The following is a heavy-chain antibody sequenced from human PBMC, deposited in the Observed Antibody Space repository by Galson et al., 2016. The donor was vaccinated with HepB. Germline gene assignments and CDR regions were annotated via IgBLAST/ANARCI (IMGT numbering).Heavy chain of an antibody. V-gene: IGHV3-23*01. D-gene: IGHD2-8*02. J-gene: IGHJ4*02. CDR1: GFTFSSYP. Sequence: SLRLSCAASGFTFSSYPMTWVRQAPGRGLDWVSSIDSSGGGRTYYADSVKGRFIISRDNSKTALYLQMNSLRAEDTAVYYCARDASETFWWAYYFDSWGQGTRVTVSS. CDR3: ARDASETFWWAYYFDS. CDR2: IDSSGGGRT.